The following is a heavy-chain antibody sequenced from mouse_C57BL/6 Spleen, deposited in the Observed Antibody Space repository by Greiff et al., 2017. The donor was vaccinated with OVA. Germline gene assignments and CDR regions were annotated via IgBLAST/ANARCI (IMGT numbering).Heavy chain of an antibody. D-gene: IGHD1-1*01. V-gene: IGHV14-2*01. J-gene: IGHJ2*01. CDR3: ARSTVVDHYFDY. CDR1: GFTITDYY. Sequence: EVQLQQSGAELVKPGASVKLSCTASGFTITDYYMHWVKQRTEQGLEWIGRIDPEDGETKSAPKFQGQATLTADTSSNTAYLQLSSLTSEDTAVYYCARSTVVDHYFDYWGQGTTLTVSS. CDR2: IDPEDGET.